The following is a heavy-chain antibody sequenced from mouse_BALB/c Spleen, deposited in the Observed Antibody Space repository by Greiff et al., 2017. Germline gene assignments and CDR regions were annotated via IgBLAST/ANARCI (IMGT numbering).Heavy chain of an antibody. CDR3: ARGGPAWFAY. CDR2: ISSGSSTI. V-gene: IGHV5-17*02. Sequence: EVNVVESGGGLVQPGGSRKLSCAASGFTFSSFGMHWVRQAPEKGLEWVAYISSGSSTIYYADTVKGRFTISRDNPKNTLFLQMTSLRSEDTAMYYCARGGPAWFAYWGQGTLVTVSA. CDR1: GFTFSSFG. J-gene: IGHJ3*01.